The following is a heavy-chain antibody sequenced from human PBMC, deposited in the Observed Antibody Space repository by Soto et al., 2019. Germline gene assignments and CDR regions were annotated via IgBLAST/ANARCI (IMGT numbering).Heavy chain of an antibody. Sequence: ASVKVSCKASGYTFTNYGINWVRQAPGQGLEWMGWISAYNGNTNNAQKLQGRVTLTTDTSTTTAYMELRSLRSDDTAVYYCARDDEAAAGPGHWFDPWGQGTLVTVSS. CDR1: GYTFTNYG. V-gene: IGHV1-18*01. J-gene: IGHJ5*02. CDR3: ARDDEAAAGPGHWFDP. D-gene: IGHD6-13*01. CDR2: ISAYNGNT.